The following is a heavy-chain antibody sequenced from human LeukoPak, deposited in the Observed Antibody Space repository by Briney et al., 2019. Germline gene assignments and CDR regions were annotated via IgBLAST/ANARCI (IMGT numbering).Heavy chain of an antibody. Sequence: SGGSLRLSCAASGFTFRSYAMSWVRQAPGKGLEWVGRIKSKTDGGTTDYAAPVKGRFTISRDDSKNTLYLQMNSLKTEDTAVYYCTTSWGYYYDSSGSVDWDYWGQGTLVTVSS. CDR2: IKSKTDGGTT. CDR3: TTSWGYYYDSSGSVDWDY. V-gene: IGHV3-15*01. J-gene: IGHJ4*02. CDR1: GFTFRSYA. D-gene: IGHD3-22*01.